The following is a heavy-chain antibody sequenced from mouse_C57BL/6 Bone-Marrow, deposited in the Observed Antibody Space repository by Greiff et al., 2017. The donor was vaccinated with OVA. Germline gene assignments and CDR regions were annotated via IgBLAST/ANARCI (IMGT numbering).Heavy chain of an antibody. CDR1: GYAFTNYL. J-gene: IGHJ4*01. V-gene: IGHV1-54*01. CDR2: INPGSGGT. CDR3: AEGFYAMDY. Sequence: QVQLQQSGAELVRPGTSVKVSCKASGYAFTNYLIEWVKQRPGQGLEWIGVINPGSGGTNYNEKFKGKATLTADKSSSTAYMQLSSLTSEDSAVYFCAEGFYAMDYWGQGTSVTVSS.